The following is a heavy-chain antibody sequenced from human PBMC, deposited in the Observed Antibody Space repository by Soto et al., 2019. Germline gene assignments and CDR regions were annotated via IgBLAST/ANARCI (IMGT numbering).Heavy chain of an antibody. CDR1: GFSFSTYW. Sequence: ELQLVESGGGLVHPGGSLRLSCAASGFSFSTYWMSWVRQVPGTGLEGVANIKADGSETYYVDSVRGRFTISRDNAKTSLYLQMNSLRAEDTAVYYCAKGGHIDFCGQGTLGTVSS. V-gene: IGHV3-7*03. CDR3: AKGGHIDF. D-gene: IGHD3-16*01. CDR2: IKADGSET. J-gene: IGHJ4*02.